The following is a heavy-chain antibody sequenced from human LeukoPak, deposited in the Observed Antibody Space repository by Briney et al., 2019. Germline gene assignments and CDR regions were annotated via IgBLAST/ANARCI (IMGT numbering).Heavy chain of an antibody. V-gene: IGHV3-30-3*01. CDR1: GFTFSSYW. CDR3: AREYCDRINCLGMDV. J-gene: IGHJ6*02. D-gene: IGHD2-21*01. CDR2: ISYDGSNK. Sequence: HPGGSLRLSCVASGFTFSSYWLHWVRQAPGRGLEWVAVISYDGSNKYFADSVKGRFTISRDNSKNTLHVQMDSLRPEDTAVYYCAREYCDRINCLGMDVWGQGTTVTVSS.